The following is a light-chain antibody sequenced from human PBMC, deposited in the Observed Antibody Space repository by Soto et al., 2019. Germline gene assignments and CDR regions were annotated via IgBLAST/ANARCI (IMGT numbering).Light chain of an antibody. J-gene: IGLJ2*01. CDR3: SSYAGSNNLV. Sequence: QSVLTQPPSASGSPGQSVTISCTGTSRDVGGYNYVSWYQQHPGKAPKLIIYEVSKRPSGVPDRFSGSKSGNTASLTVSGLQAENEADYYCSSYAGSNNLVFGGGTKVTVL. V-gene: IGLV2-8*01. CDR1: SRDVGGYNY. CDR2: EVS.